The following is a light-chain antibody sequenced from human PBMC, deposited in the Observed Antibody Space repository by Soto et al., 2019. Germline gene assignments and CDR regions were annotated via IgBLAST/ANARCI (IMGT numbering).Light chain of an antibody. J-gene: IGKJ1*01. Sequence: EIVLTQFPGTLSLSPGEGATLSCRASQSVSSTYFAWYQQKPGQAPRLVMYGTSSRATGIPDRFSGSGSGTDFTLTIRRLQPEDFPVYYCQQYAASPWTFGQGTRVDFK. CDR1: QSVSSTY. CDR3: QQYAASPWT. V-gene: IGKV3-20*01. CDR2: GTS.